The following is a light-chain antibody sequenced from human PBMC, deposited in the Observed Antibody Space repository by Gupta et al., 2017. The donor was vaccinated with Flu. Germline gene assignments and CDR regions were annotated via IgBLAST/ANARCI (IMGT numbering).Light chain of an antibody. CDR3: QQYYSTPPFT. J-gene: IGKJ3*01. CDR2: WAS. CDR1: QSVLYRSNNKNY. Sequence: DIVMTQSPDSLAVSLGERATINCKSSQSVLYRSNNKNYLAWYQQKPGQPPKLLIYWASTRESGVPDRFSGSGSGTDFTLTISSLQAEDVAVYYCQQYYSTPPFTFGPGTKVDIK. V-gene: IGKV4-1*01.